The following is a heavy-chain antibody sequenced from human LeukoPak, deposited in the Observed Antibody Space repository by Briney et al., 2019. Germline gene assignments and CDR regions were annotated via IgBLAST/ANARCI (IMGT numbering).Heavy chain of an antibody. D-gene: IGHD2-2*01. V-gene: IGHV4-59*08. CDR1: GGSISSYY. J-gene: IGHJ4*02. Sequence: SETLSLTCTVSGGSISSYYWSWIRQPPGKGLEWIGYIYYSGSTNYNPSLKSRVTISVDTSKNQFSLKLSSVTAADTAVYYCARRDCSTTNCYGGSYYFDYWGQGTLVTVSS. CDR3: ARRDCSTTNCYGGSYYFDY. CDR2: IYYSGST.